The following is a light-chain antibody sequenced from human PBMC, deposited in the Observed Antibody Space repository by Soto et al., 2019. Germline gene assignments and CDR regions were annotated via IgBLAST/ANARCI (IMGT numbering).Light chain of an antibody. J-gene: IGKJ1*01. Sequence: ETVMTQSPATLSVSPMVIGPGSFRASQSISDTLAWYQQKPGQAPRLLIHGASTRATGFPARFSGSGTGTEFTLTISSLQTDDFATYYCQQYNSYWTFGQGTKVDIK. CDR1: QSISDT. V-gene: IGKV3-15*01. CDR2: GAS. CDR3: QQYNSYWT.